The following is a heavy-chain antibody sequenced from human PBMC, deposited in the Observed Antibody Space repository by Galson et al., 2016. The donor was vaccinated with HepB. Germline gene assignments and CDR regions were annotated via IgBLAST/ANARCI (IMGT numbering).Heavy chain of an antibody. CDR3: ARVPGYYYGMDV. Sequence: SLRLSCAASGSTVSSSYMNWVRRAPGKGLEWVSVIYSGGTAYFADSGGSTYYAYADSVKGRFTISRDNSKNTLYLQMNSLRTEDTAVYYCARVPGYYYGMDVWGRGTLVTVSS. V-gene: IGHV3-53*01. CDR2: IYSGGTA. J-gene: IGHJ6*02. CDR1: GSTVSSSY.